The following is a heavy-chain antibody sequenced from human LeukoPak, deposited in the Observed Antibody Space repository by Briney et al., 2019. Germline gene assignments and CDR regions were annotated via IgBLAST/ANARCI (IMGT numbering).Heavy chain of an antibody. J-gene: IGHJ4*02. V-gene: IGHV1-18*01. Sequence: GASVKVSCKASGYTLTSYGINWVRQARGQGLEWMGWISINNGTTNYAQKLQGRVTMTTDTSTSTAYMEVRSLRYDDTAVYYCAREVGRGFDYWGQGTLVTVSS. CDR2: ISINNGTT. D-gene: IGHD1-26*01. CDR3: AREVGRGFDY. CDR1: GYTLTSYG.